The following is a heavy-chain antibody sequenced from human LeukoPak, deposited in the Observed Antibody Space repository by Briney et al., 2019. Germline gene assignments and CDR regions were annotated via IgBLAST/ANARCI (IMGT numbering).Heavy chain of an antibody. V-gene: IGHV3-11*04. CDR2: ISSSGSTI. CDR3: ARETSENWFDP. CDR1: GGSISSSSYY. J-gene: IGHJ5*02. Sequence: LSLTCTVSGGSISSSSYYWGWIRQAPGKGLEWVSYISSSGSTIYYADSVKGRFTISRDNAKNSLYLQMNSLRAEDTAVYYCARETSENWFDPWGQGTLVTVSS.